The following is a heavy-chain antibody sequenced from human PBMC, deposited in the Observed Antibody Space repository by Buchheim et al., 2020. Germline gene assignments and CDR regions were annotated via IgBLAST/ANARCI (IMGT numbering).Heavy chain of an antibody. D-gene: IGHD6-13*01. J-gene: IGHJ5*02. CDR1: GFTFSSYA. Sequence: VQLLESGGGLVQPEGSLRLSCAASGFTFSSYAMSWVRQAPGKGLEWIGNIYYSGTTYYNPSLKSRSTMSVDRSKNQFSLKMTSVTAADSAIYYCATCGTSSWEGWFTSWGQGT. V-gene: IGHV4-59*06. CDR3: ATCGTSSWEGWFTS. CDR2: IYYSGTT.